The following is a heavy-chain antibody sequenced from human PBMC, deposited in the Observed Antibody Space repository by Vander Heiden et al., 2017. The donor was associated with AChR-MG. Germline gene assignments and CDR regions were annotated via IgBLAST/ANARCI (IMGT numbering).Heavy chain of an antibody. CDR3: TSSTVSTYYNYYYMDV. V-gene: IGHV3-74*01. J-gene: IGHJ6*03. CDR1: GFTFSNYW. Sequence: EVQLVESGGGLVQPGGSLRLSCAASGFTFSNYWMHWARQMPGKGLVGVSRINRDGSTTNYADSVEGRFTISRDNAKNTLYLQMNGLRAEDTAVYYCTSSTVSTYYNYYYMDVWGKGTTVTVSS. CDR2: INRDGSTT. D-gene: IGHD4-4*01.